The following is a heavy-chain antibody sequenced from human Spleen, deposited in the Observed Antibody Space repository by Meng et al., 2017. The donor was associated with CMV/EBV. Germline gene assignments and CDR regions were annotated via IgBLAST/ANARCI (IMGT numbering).Heavy chain of an antibody. V-gene: IGHV1-2*02. Sequence: ASVKVSCKASGYTFTGYYIHWVRQAPGQGLEWMGWIYPNSGGTHYAQKFQGRLTVTRDTSISTGYMELSSLGSDDTAVYYCARNADFWSGYYPHYGMDVWGQGTTVTVSS. CDR3: ARNADFWSGYYPHYGMDV. J-gene: IGHJ6*02. D-gene: IGHD3-3*01. CDR2: IYPNSGGT. CDR1: GYTFTGYY.